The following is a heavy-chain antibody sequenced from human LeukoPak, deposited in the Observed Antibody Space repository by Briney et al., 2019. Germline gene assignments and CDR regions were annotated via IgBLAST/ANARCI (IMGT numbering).Heavy chain of an antibody. V-gene: IGHV3-7*03. D-gene: IGHD6-13*01. CDR2: IKQDGSEK. Sequence: GGSLRLSCVASGFTFGGAWMHWVRQAPGKGLEWVANIKQDGSEKYYVDSLKGRFTISRDNAKNSLYLQMNSLRAEDTAVYYCARDRAAAQPKTTFDYWGQGTLVTVSS. CDR3: ARDRAAAQPKTTFDY. CDR1: GFTFGGAW. J-gene: IGHJ4*02.